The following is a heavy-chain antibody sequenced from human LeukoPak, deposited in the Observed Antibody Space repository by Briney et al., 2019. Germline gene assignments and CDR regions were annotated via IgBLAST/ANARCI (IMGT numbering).Heavy chain of an antibody. D-gene: IGHD3-22*01. CDR2: IKSDGST. V-gene: IGHV3-74*01. Sequence: GGSLRLSCAASGFTFSMYWMHWVRQAPGKGLVWVSRIKSDGSTNYADSVKGRFSISRDNAKNTVSLQMNSLRPEDTGVYYCTRAPSEIGGYYPEYFRHWGQGTLVAVSS. J-gene: IGHJ1*01. CDR1: GFTFSMYW. CDR3: TRAPSEIGGYYPEYFRH.